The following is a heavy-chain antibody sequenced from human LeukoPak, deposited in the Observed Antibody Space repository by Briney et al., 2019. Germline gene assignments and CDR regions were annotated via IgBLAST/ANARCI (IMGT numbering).Heavy chain of an antibody. V-gene: IGHV3-7*03. J-gene: IGHJ4*02. CDR2: INQNGGEK. D-gene: IGHD2/OR15-2a*01. CDR1: GFTFSGYW. CDR3: ARDFSPTD. Sequence: PGGSLRLSCADSGFTFSGYWMNWVRQAPGKGLEWVANINQNGGEKYYVDSVKGRFTISRDNGKNSLYLQMNSLRAEDTAVYYCARDFSPTDWGQGTLVTVSS.